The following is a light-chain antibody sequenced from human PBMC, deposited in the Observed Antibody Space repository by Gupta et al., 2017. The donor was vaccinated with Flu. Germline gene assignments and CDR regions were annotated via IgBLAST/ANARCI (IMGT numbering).Light chain of an antibody. CDR2: DDS. V-gene: IGLV3-21*02. Sequence: SYVLTQPPSVSVAPGQTARITCGGNNIGSKSVHWYQQKPGQAPVLVVYDDSDRPSGIPERFSGSNSGNTATLTISRVEAGDEADDYCQVWDRSSDHSDWVFGGGTKLTVL. J-gene: IGLJ3*02. CDR3: QVWDRSSDHSDWV. CDR1: NIGSKS.